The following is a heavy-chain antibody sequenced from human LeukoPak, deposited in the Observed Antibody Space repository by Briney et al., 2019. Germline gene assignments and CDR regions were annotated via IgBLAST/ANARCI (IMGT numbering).Heavy chain of an antibody. CDR2: ISGSGGST. V-gene: IGHV3-23*01. CDR1: GFTFSSYA. CDR3: ARDRVPIVGATYAFDI. J-gene: IGHJ3*02. D-gene: IGHD1-26*01. Sequence: GGSLRLSCAASGFTFSSYAMSWVRQAPGKGLEWVSAISGSGGSTYYADSVKGRFTISRDNSKNTLYLQMNSLRAEDTAVYYCARDRVPIVGATYAFDIWGQGTMVTVSS.